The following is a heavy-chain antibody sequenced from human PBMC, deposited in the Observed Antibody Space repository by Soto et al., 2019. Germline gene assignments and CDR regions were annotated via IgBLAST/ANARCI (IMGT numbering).Heavy chain of an antibody. Sequence: QVQLVQSGAEVKKPGSSVKVSCKASGGTFSSYAISWVRQAPGQGREWLGGIIPIFGTADDAQKFQGRVTMTADESTSTAYMELSSLRSEDTAVYYCASHSGSSPEGRYYYGVDVWGQGTTVTVSS. V-gene: IGHV1-69*12. J-gene: IGHJ6*02. CDR1: GGTFSSYA. D-gene: IGHD1-26*01. CDR2: IIPIFGTA. CDR3: ASHSGSSPEGRYYYGVDV.